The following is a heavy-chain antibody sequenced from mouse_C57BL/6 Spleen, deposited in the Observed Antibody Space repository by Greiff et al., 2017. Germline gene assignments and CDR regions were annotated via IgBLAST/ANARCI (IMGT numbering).Heavy chain of an antibody. J-gene: IGHJ1*03. V-gene: IGHV1-42*01. CDR1: GYSFTGYY. CDR3: AREGRLRRYFDV. D-gene: IGHD2-4*01. Sequence: VQLQQSGPELVKPGASVKISCKASGYSFTGYYMNWVKQSPEKSLEWIGEINPSTGGTTYNQKFKAKATLTVDKSSSTAYMQLKSLTSEDAAVYYCAREGRLRRYFDVWGTGTTVTVAS. CDR2: INPSTGGT.